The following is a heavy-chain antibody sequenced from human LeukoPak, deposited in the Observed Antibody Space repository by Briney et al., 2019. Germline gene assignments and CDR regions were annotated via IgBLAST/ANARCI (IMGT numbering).Heavy chain of an antibody. CDR3: ARTIGYRRQSSFDY. J-gene: IGHJ4*02. CDR1: GGSISSSSYY. CDR2: IYFSGST. D-gene: IGHD5-18*01. Sequence: SSETLSLTCTVSGGSISSSSYYWGWIGQPPGKGLEWIGSIYFSGSTYYNPSLKSRVTISVDTSKNQFSLKLSSVTAADTAVYYCARTIGYRRQSSFDYWGQGTLVTVSS. V-gene: IGHV4-39*01.